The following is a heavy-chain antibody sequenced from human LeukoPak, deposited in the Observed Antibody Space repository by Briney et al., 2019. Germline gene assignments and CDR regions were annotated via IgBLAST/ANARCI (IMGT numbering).Heavy chain of an antibody. V-gene: IGHV3-64*01. CDR2: IRSNGGST. Sequence: PGGSLRLSCAASGFTFSNYAMHWVRQAPGKGLEYVSGIRSNGGSTYYTNSVKGRFTISRDNSKNTLYLQMGSLRAEDMAVYYCARDRARGIVGAINFDYWGQGTLVTVSS. D-gene: IGHD1-26*01. J-gene: IGHJ4*02. CDR3: ARDRARGIVGAINFDY. CDR1: GFTFSNYA.